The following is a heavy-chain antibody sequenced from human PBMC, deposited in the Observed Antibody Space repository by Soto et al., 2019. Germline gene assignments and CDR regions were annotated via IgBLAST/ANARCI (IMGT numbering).Heavy chain of an antibody. V-gene: IGHV4-31*03. D-gene: IGHD2-15*01. CDR1: GGSISSGGYY. CDR2: IYYSGST. J-gene: IGHJ5*02. CDR3: ARDFGGDNWFDP. Sequence: QVQLQESGPGLVKPSQTLSLTCTVSGGSISSGGYYWSSIRQHPGKGLEWIGYIYYSGSTYYNPSLKSRVTISVDTSKNQFSLKLSSVTAADTAVYYCARDFGGDNWFDPWGQGTLVTVSS.